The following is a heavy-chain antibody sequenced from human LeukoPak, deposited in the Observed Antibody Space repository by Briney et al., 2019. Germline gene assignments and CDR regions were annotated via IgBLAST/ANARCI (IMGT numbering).Heavy chain of an antibody. CDR1: GFTFSSYA. D-gene: IGHD2-8*02. CDR3: ARDLSEKYCIDY. Sequence: GGSLRLSCTASGFTFSSYAIPWVRQAPGKGLEWISFISYDGRIKYYADSVKGRLTISRDNSKNTLSLQMNSLRAEDTAIYYCARDLSEKYCIDYWGQGTLVTVSS. J-gene: IGHJ4*02. CDR2: ISYDGRIK. V-gene: IGHV3-30-3*01.